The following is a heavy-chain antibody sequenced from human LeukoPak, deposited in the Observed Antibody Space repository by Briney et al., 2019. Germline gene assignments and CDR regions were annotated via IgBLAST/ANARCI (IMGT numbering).Heavy chain of an antibody. CDR2: IYSSSDYI. V-gene: IGHV3-11*01. J-gene: IGHJ5*02. CDR1: GFFFSEFY. CDR3: ARSQWNPGKTTETT. Sequence: GGSLRLSCAGSGFFFSEFYMSWVRQAPGEWLGWVSLIYSSSDYIYYADSVKGRFTISRDNAKNSLYLQMNSLRAEDTAVYYCARSQWNPGKTTETTWGQGTLVTVSS. D-gene: IGHD1-1*01.